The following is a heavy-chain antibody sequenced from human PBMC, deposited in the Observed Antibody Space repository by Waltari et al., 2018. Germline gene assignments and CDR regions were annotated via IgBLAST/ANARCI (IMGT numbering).Heavy chain of an antibody. J-gene: IGHJ5*02. D-gene: IGHD3-10*01. CDR3: ARRITMVRGVPNWFDP. V-gene: IGHV1-2*02. Sequence: QVQLVQSGAEVKKPGASVKVSCKASGYTFTGYYMHWVRQAPGQGLEWMGWINPNSGGTNYAQKFQGRVTMTRDTSISTAYMELSRLRSDDTAVYYCARRITMVRGVPNWFDPWGQGTLVTVSS. CDR1: GYTFTGYY. CDR2: INPNSGGT.